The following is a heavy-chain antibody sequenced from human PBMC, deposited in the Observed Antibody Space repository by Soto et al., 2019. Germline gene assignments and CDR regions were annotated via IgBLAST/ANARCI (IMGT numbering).Heavy chain of an antibody. D-gene: IGHD4-4*01. CDR3: ARDRIVTTHTGYYYYYMDV. CDR2: IYYSGST. Sequence: SETLSLSCTVYGSSISSYYWRWIRQPPGKGLEWIGYIYYSGSTNYNPSLKSRVTISVDTSKNQFSLKLSSVTAADTAVYYCARDRIVTTHTGYYYYYMDVWGKGTTVT. V-gene: IGHV4-59*01. CDR1: GSSISSYY. J-gene: IGHJ6*03.